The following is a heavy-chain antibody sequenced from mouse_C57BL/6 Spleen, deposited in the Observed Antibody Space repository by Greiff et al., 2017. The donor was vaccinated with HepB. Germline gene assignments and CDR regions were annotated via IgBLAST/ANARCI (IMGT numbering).Heavy chain of an antibody. V-gene: IGHV1-9*01. CDR2: ILPGSGST. D-gene: IGHD1-1*02. Sequence: VQLQQSGAELMKPGASVKLSCKATGYTFTGYWIEWVKQRPGHGLEWIGEILPGSGSTNYNEKFKGKATVTADSYSNAAYMQISSLTTEDSAIYYSARGGDGFAYWGQGTLVTVSA. J-gene: IGHJ3*01. CDR3: ARGGDGFAY. CDR1: GYTFTGYW.